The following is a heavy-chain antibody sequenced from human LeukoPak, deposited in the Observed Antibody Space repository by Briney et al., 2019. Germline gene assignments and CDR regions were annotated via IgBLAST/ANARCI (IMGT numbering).Heavy chain of an antibody. CDR3: GRLVMVRGIINIPGYLDF. CDR2: IYYSGNT. Sequence: SETLSLTCTVAGGSISNYFWSWIRQPPGKGLEWIGTIYYSGNTYYNPSLKSRVTISVDTSKNQFSLKLNSMTAADTAVYYCGRLVMVRGIINIPGYLDFWGQGTLVTVSS. D-gene: IGHD3-10*01. J-gene: IGHJ4*02. V-gene: IGHV4-59*12. CDR1: GGSISNYF.